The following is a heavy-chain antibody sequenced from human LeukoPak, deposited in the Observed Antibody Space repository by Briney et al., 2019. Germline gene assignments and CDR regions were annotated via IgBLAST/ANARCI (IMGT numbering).Heavy chain of an antibody. CDR2: IKQDGSEK. CDR1: GFTLSRDW. CDR3: ARDRYSSSSDFDY. Sequence: GGSLRLSCAASGFTLSRDWMSWVRQAPGKGLEWVANIKQDGSEKYYVDSVKGRFTISRDNAKNSLYLQMNSLRAEDTAVYYCARDRYSSSSDFDYWGQGTLVTVSS. V-gene: IGHV3-7*01. D-gene: IGHD6-6*01. J-gene: IGHJ4*02.